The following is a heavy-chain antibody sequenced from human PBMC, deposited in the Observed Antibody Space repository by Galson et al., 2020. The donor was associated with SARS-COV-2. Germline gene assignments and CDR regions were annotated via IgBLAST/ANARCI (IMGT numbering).Heavy chain of an antibody. D-gene: IGHD2-8*01. CDR3: ARIYLANVVLMVYASGGLDV. CDR1: GYTFTDYG. J-gene: IGHJ6*02. V-gene: IGHV1-18*04. CDR2: ISAYRGNT. Sequence: ASVKVSCKASGYTFTDYGITWVRQAPGQGLEWMGWISAYRGNTDYAQNFQGRLTMTTDTSTSTSYMELRGLRFDDTAVYFCARIYLANVVLMVYASGGLDVWGQGTTVTVSS.